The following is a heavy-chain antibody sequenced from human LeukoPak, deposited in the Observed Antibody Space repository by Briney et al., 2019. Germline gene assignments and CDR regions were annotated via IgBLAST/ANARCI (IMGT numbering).Heavy chain of an antibody. D-gene: IGHD1-1*01. V-gene: IGHV4-39*01. CDR1: GGSISSDSFY. CDR3: ARPGTTYYSYIMDV. CDR2: IYYSGSA. Sequence: SETLSLTCTVSGGSISSDSFYWGWIRQPPGKGLEWIGSIYYSGSAYFNPSLRGRVTISVDTSKDQFSLNLSSVTAADTAVYYCARPGTTYYSYIMDVWGQGTTVTVSS. J-gene: IGHJ6*02.